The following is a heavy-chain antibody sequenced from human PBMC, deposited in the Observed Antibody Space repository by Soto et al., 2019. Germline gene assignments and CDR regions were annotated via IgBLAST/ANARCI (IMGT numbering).Heavy chain of an antibody. V-gene: IGHV1-46*03. D-gene: IGHD5-12*01. CDR3: ARYSGYDPGEWYFDL. J-gene: IGHJ2*01. Sequence: ASVKVSCKASGYSFTSYYMHWGRQAPRQGLEWMGIINPSGGSTSYAQKFQGRVTMTRDTSTSTVYMELSSLRSEDTAVYYCARYSGYDPGEWYFDLWGRGTLVTVSS. CDR1: GYSFTSYY. CDR2: INPSGGST.